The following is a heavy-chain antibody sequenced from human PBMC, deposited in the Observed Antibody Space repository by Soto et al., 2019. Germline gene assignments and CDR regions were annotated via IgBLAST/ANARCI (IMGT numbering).Heavy chain of an antibody. Sequence: PGGSLRLSCTASGFIFGDSSMNWVRQAPGKGLEWLSYISNGGTTIYYAYSVKGRFTISSDNAENSLYLQMTSLRVEDTAIYYCSREERTQGSCCSWSLDSWGQGTLVTVPS. CDR1: GFIFGDSS. D-gene: IGHD6-19*01. CDR3: SREERTQGSCCSWSLDS. CDR2: ISNGGTTI. V-gene: IGHV3-11*04. J-gene: IGHJ4*02.